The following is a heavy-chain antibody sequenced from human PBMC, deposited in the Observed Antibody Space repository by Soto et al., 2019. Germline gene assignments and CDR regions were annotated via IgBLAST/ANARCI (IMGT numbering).Heavy chain of an antibody. D-gene: IGHD6-13*01. CDR1: GGSISTRSYY. J-gene: IGHJ4*02. Sequence: EILSLTGPLAGGSISTRSYYWGWIRQPPGKGLEWIGSVDSSGTYYYNPSLKRRVTISVDTSKKQCSLNLRSVTAADTAVYYCATTPGLAPGGSFDYWGQGALVTVSS. CDR3: ATTPGLAPGGSFDY. V-gene: IGHV4-39*01. CDR2: VDSSGTY.